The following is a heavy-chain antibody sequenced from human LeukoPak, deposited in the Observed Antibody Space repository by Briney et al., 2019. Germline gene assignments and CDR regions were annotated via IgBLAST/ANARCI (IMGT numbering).Heavy chain of an antibody. D-gene: IGHD1-14*01. CDR1: GGSFSGYY. Sequence: SETLSLTCAVYGGSFSGYYWSWIRQPAGKGLQWIGRAHTSGSTNYNPSLQSRVTISVDTSKNLFSLELSSVTAADTAVYYCARDTLTAPFYYSYMDVWGKGTTVTVSS. J-gene: IGHJ6*03. CDR3: ARDTLTAPFYYSYMDV. CDR2: AHTSGST. V-gene: IGHV4-4*07.